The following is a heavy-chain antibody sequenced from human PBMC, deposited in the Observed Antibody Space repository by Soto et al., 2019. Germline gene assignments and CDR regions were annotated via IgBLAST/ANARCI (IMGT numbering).Heavy chain of an antibody. CDR1: GYTFTSYA. D-gene: IGHD5-12*01. CDR2: INAGNGNT. Sequence: ASVKVSCKASGYTFTSYAMHWVRQAPGQRLEWMGWINAGNGNTKYSQKFQGRVTITRDTSASTAYMELSSLRSEDTAVYYCARGRVATFESPHGYWGQGTLVTVSS. V-gene: IGHV1-3*01. J-gene: IGHJ4*02. CDR3: ARGRVATFESPHGY.